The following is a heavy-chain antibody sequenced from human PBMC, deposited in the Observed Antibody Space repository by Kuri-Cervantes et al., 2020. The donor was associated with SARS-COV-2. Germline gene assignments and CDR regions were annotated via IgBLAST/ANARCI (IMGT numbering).Heavy chain of an antibody. D-gene: IGHD1-26*01. CDR2: ISAYNGNT. Sequence: ASVKVSCKASGYTFTSYGISWVRQAPGQGLEWMGWISAYNGNTNYAQKLQGRVTMTTDTSTSTAYMELRSLRSDDTAVYYCARVGYSGSYPGEFDYWGQGTLVTVSS. J-gene: IGHJ4*02. V-gene: IGHV1-18*01. CDR3: ARVGYSGSYPGEFDY. CDR1: GYTFTSYG.